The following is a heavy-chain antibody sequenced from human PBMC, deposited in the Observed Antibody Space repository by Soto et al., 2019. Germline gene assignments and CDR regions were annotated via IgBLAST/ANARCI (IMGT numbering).Heavy chain of an antibody. Sequence: QVQLVHSGAEVKKPGSSVKVSCKAFVGTFSSYAISWVRQAPGQGLEWMGGIIPIYATANYEQKFKGRVTINADESKNTANMELSSLRSEDTAEYYCARRDSSRGNAFDIWGQGPMVTVSS. V-gene: IGHV1-69*01. CDR2: IIPIYATA. J-gene: IGHJ3*02. CDR1: VGTFSSYA. D-gene: IGHD3-22*01. CDR3: ARRDSSRGNAFDI.